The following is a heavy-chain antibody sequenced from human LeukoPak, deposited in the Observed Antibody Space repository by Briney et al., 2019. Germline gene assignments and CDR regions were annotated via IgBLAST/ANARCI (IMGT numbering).Heavy chain of an antibody. CDR3: ATIHMIVGSLDAFDI. D-gene: IGHD3-22*01. V-gene: IGHV1-8*03. CDR2: MNPNSGNT. Sequence: GASVKVSCKASGYTFTSYDINWVRQATGQGLEWMGWMNPNSGNTGYAQKFQGRVTITRNTSISAAYMELSSLRSEDTAVYYCATIHMIVGSLDAFDIWGQGTMVTVSS. CDR1: GYTFTSYD. J-gene: IGHJ3*02.